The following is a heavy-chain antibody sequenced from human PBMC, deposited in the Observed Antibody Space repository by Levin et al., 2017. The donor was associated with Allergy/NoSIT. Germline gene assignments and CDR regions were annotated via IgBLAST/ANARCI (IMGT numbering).Heavy chain of an antibody. CDR1: GFTFSSYG. CDR2: IWYDGSNK. CDR3: AIVPAASPFAFDP. Sequence: GESLKISCAASGFTFSSYGMHWVRQAPGKGLEWVAVIWYDGSNKYYADSVKGRFTISRDNSKNTLYLQMNSLRAEDTAVYYCAIVPAASPFAFDPWGQGTLVTVSS. J-gene: IGHJ5*02. V-gene: IGHV3-33*01. D-gene: IGHD2-2*01.